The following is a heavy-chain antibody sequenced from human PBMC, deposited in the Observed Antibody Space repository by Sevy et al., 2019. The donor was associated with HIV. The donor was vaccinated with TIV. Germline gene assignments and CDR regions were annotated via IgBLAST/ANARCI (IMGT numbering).Heavy chain of an antibody. V-gene: IGHV1-2*02. D-gene: IGHD3-10*01. CDR3: ARDGRLTYYYGSGSYYSSHYYYGMDV. Sequence: ASVKVSCKASGYTFTGYYMHWVRQAPGQGLEWMGWINPNSGGTNYAQKFQGRVTMTRDTSISTAYMELSRPRSDDTAVYYCARDGRLTYYYGSGSYYSSHYYYGMDVWGQGTTVTVSS. CDR2: INPNSGGT. CDR1: GYTFTGYY. J-gene: IGHJ6*02.